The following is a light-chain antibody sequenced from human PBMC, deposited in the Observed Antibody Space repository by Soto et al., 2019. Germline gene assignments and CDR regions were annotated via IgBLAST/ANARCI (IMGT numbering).Light chain of an antibody. CDR1: DGHRTYA. J-gene: IGLJ2*01. CDR2: VNSDGSH. CDR3: QTWDTDIHVP. Sequence: QSVLTQSPSASASLGASVNLTCTLNDGHRTYAVAWHQRQPEKGPRFLLKVNSDGSHNKGDGIPDRFSGSRSGAERYLSISSLQSEDEADYYCQTWDTDIHVPFGGGTKVTVL. V-gene: IGLV4-69*01.